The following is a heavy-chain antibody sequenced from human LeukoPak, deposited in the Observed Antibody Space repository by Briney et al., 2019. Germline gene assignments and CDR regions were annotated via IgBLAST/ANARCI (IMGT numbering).Heavy chain of an antibody. Sequence: PGGSLRLSCAASGFTVSNNYMSWVRQAPGKGLEWVSVIYSGGSTYYADSVKGRFTISRDNSKNTLYIQMNSLRAEDTAVYYCARVTMVRGVILFDYWGQGTLVTVSS. J-gene: IGHJ4*02. D-gene: IGHD3-10*01. CDR3: ARVTMVRGVILFDY. V-gene: IGHV3-66*02. CDR1: GFTVSNNY. CDR2: IYSGGST.